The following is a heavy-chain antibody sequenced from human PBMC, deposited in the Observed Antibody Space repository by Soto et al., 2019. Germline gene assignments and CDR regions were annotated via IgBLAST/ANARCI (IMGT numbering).Heavy chain of an antibody. J-gene: IGHJ6*02. CDR2: IYTSASI. D-gene: IGHD6-19*01. CDR3: ARDREAGYNFYYGMDV. V-gene: IGHV4-4*07. CDR1: GADINTYS. Sequence: PSETLSLTCSVSGADINTYSWTWIRQPAGKGLEWIGRIYTSASINYNPSLKGRVTLSVDTSTNQVSLRLASVTAADTATYYCARDREAGYNFYYGMDVWGQVTTVTVSS.